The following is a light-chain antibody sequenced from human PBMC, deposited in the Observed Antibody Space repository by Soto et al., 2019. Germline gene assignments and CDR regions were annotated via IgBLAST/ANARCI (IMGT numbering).Light chain of an antibody. Sequence: EIVLTQSPGTLSLSPGERATLSCRASQSVSNNYLAWYQQKPGQAPRLLIYGASNRATGIPDRFSGSGSGTDFTLTISRLEPEDFAVYYCQKYGSTGTLGQGTKGDIK. CDR3: QKYGSTGT. CDR1: QSVSNNY. CDR2: GAS. V-gene: IGKV3-20*01. J-gene: IGKJ1*01.